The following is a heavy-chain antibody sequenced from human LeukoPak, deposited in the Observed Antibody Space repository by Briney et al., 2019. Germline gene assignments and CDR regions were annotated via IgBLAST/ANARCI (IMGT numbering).Heavy chain of an antibody. D-gene: IGHD2-21*02. CDR2: ISSSSSTI. CDR3: SRASYCGGDCYSWVAYYYYYGMDV. J-gene: IGHJ6*02. V-gene: IGHV3-48*01. CDR1: GFTFSSYS. Sequence: PGGSLRLSCAASGFTFSSYSMNWVRQAPGKGLEWVPYISSSSSTIYYADSVKGRFTISRDNAKNSLYLQMNSLRAEDTAVYYCSRASYCGGDCYSWVAYYYYYGMDVWGQGTTVTVSS.